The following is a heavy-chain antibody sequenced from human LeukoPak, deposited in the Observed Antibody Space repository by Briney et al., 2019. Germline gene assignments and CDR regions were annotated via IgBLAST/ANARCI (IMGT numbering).Heavy chain of an antibody. CDR2: IYYSGST. Sequence: SETLSLTCTVSGGSISSSSYYWGWLRQPPGKGLEWIGSIYYSGSTYYNPSLKSRVTISVDTSKNQFSLKLSSVTAADTAVYYCASLTSGYFSPFDYWGQGTLVTVSS. J-gene: IGHJ4*02. D-gene: IGHD5-12*01. CDR1: GGSISSSSYY. V-gene: IGHV4-39*01. CDR3: ASLTSGYFSPFDY.